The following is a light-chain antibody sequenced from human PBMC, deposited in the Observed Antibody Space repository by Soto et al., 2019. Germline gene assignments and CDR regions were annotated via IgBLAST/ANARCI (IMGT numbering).Light chain of an antibody. J-gene: IGLJ1*01. Sequence: QSVLTQPASLSGSPGQSITISCTGTSSDIGTYDHVSWFQQFPGKTPKLMIYSVSDRPSGVSYRFSGSKSGNTASLTISGLLADDEADYYCISYTVSRTYVFGTGTKVTVL. V-gene: IGLV2-14*01. CDR3: ISYTVSRTYV. CDR2: SVS. CDR1: SSDIGTYDH.